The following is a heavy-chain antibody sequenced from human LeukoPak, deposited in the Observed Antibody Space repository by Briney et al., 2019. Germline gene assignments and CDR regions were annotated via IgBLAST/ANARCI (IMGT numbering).Heavy chain of an antibody. V-gene: IGHV3-7*01. J-gene: IGHJ3*02. D-gene: IGHD6-13*01. CDR2: IKQDGSEK. CDR1: GFTLSSYW. Sequence: GGSLTLSCAASGFTLSSYWMSWVRQAPGKGLEWVANIKQDGSEKYYVDSVKGRFTISRDNAKNSLYLQMNSLRAEDTAVYYCARGSIAAAATGAFDIWGQGTMVTVSS. CDR3: ARGSIAAAATGAFDI.